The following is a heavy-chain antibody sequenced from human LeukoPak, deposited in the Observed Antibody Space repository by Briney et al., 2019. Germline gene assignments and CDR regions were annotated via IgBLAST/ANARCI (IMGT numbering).Heavy chain of an antibody. CDR3: SRGPAYCEYADH. J-gene: IGHJ5*02. CDR2: IWYDGSNE. CDR1: GFLFKTFG. V-gene: IGHV3-33*01. D-gene: IGHD1-26*01. Sequence: PGGSLRLSCAASGFLFKTFGMHWFRQAPGKGLEWVAAIWYDGSNEYYADSVKGRFTISRDNSRDTLFLQMTSLRVEDTAVYFCSRGPAYCEYADHWGQGTLVTVSS.